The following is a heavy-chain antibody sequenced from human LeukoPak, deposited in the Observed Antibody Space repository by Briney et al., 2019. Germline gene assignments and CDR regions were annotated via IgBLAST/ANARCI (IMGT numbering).Heavy chain of an antibody. CDR3: ALDINGDLFHV. CDR2: IKSDGSAT. Sequence: GGFLRLSCAGSEFSFSSYWMHWVRQPPEKGLEWVFSIKSDGSATAYADSVTGRFSMSTDSAKNTASLQMNSLRVEDTAMYYCALDINGDLFHVWGQGTPVTVSS. D-gene: IGHD2-2*03. CDR1: EFSFSSYW. J-gene: IGHJ4*02. V-gene: IGHV3-74*01.